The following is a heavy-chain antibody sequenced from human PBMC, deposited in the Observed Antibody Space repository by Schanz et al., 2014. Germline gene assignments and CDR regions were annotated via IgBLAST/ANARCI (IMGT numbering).Heavy chain of an antibody. CDR3: ARGYGDSPTDF. Sequence: QVHLVQSGAEVKKPGSSVKVSCKASGGTFSSYTISWVRQAPGQGLEWMGRIVPIAGITNYAQRFQGRVTITADKSSDTAYMELSSLRSEDTAVYYCARGYGDSPTDFWGQGTLVTVSS. D-gene: IGHD4-17*01. V-gene: IGHV1-69*02. CDR1: GGTFSSYT. CDR2: IVPIAGIT. J-gene: IGHJ4*02.